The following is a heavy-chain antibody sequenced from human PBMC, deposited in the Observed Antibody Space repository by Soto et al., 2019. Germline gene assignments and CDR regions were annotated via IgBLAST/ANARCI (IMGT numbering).Heavy chain of an antibody. Sequence: QAHLVESGGGVVQPGGSLRLSCAASGFTFTSYGMHWVRQAPGTRLEWVAVISYDGGLQHYADSVKGRFTISRDNSKNLVLLQRTSLRAEDTAVYYWVSDRGYGHASVPYSWGQGTLVSVS. CDR2: ISYDGGLQ. CDR3: VSDRGYGHASVPYS. D-gene: IGHD5-18*01. V-gene: IGHV3-30*03. J-gene: IGHJ4*02. CDR1: GFTFTSYG.